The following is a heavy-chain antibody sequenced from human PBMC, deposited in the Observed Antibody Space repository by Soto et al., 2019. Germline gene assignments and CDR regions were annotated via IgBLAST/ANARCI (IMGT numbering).Heavy chain of an antibody. Sequence: GGSLRLSCAASGFTVSSNYMSWVRQAPGKGLEWVSVIYSGGSTYYADSVKGRFTISRHNSKNTLYLQMNSLRAEDTAVYYCAKDQASYGDPDWYFDLWGRGTLVTVSS. CDR2: IYSGGST. J-gene: IGHJ2*01. CDR1: GFTVSSNY. V-gene: IGHV3-53*01. D-gene: IGHD4-17*01. CDR3: AKDQASYGDPDWYFDL.